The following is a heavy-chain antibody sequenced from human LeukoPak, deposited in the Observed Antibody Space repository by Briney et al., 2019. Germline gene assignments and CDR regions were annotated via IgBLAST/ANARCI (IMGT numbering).Heavy chain of an antibody. CDR2: INPNSGGT. CDR1: GYTFTGYY. J-gene: IGHJ2*01. Sequence: ASVKVSCKASGYTFTGYYMHWVRQAPGQGLEWMGWINPNSGGTSYAQKFQGRVTMTRDTSTSTVYMELSSLRSEDTAVYYCARGRAPSNWYFDLWGRGTLVTVSS. CDR3: ARGRAPSNWYFDL. V-gene: IGHV1-2*02.